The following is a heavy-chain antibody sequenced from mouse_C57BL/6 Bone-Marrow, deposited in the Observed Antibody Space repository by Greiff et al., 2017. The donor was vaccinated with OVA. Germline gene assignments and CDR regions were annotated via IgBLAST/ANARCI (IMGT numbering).Heavy chain of an antibody. D-gene: IGHD1-1*01. V-gene: IGHV1-63*01. CDR2: IYPGGGYT. CDR3: ARSITTVAFDY. Sequence: QVQLQESGAELVRPGTSVKMSCKASGYTFTNYWIGWAKQRPGHGLEWIGDIYPGGGYTNYNEKFKGKATLTADKSSSTAYMQFSSLTSEDSAIYYCARSITTVAFDYWGQGTTLTVSS. J-gene: IGHJ2*01. CDR1: GYTFTNYW.